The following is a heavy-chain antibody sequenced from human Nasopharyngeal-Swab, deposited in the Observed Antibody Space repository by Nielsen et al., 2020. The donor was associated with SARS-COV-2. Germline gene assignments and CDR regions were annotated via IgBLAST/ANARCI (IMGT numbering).Heavy chain of an antibody. V-gene: IGHV3-23*01. CDR3: AKRQKMQLWLDLFDS. Sequence: GRQMPGEALEWVSAISGSGQSTYYADSVKGRFTISRDNSKNTLYLQMNSLRAEDTAVYYCAKRQKMQLWLDLFDSWGQGTLVTVSS. CDR2: ISGSGQST. D-gene: IGHD5-18*01. J-gene: IGHJ4*02.